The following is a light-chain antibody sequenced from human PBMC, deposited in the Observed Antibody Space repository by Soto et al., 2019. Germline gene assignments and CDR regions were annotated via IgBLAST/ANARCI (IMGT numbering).Light chain of an antibody. Sequence: AIRMTQSPSSFPASTGDRVTITFRASQGISSYLAWYQQKPGKAPKLLIYAASSLQDGVPARFSGSGSGTDFTLTISSLQPEDFATYYCQQSDSSPTFGQGTKVDIK. J-gene: IGKJ2*01. CDR3: QQSDSSPT. CDR2: AAS. CDR1: QGISSY. V-gene: IGKV1-8*01.